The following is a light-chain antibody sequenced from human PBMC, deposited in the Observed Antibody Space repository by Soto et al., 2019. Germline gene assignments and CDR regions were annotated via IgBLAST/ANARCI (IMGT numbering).Light chain of an antibody. CDR2: KTS. V-gene: IGKV1-5*03. CDR3: QQYSTYLWT. CDR1: QSISSW. J-gene: IGKJ1*01. Sequence: DIQMTQSPSTLSAYVGDRVTITCRASQSISSWLAWYQQKPGKAPKLLIYKTSGLESGVPSRFSGSGSGTEFILTISSLQPDDVATYYCQQYSTYLWTFGQGTKVEIK.